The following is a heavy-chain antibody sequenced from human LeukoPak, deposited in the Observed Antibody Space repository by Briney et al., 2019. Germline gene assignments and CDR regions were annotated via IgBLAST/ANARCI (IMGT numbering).Heavy chain of an antibody. CDR1: GGSFSGYY. J-gene: IGHJ1*01. CDR3: ARHFTVHYRENSGYFRY. D-gene: IGHD5-12*01. V-gene: IGHV4-34*01. CDR2: INHSGST. Sequence: PSETLSLTCAVYGGSFSGYYWSWIRQPPGKGLEWIGEINHSGSTNYNPSLKSRVTISVDTSKNQFSLKLSSVTAADTAVYYCARHFTVHYRENSGYFRYWGQGTLVIVSS.